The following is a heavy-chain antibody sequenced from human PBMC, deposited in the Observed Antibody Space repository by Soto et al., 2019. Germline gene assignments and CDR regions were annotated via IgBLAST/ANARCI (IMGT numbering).Heavy chain of an antibody. Sequence: QVQLVQSGAEVKKPGSSVKVSCKASGGTFSSYAISWVRQAPGQGLEWMGGIIPIFGTANYAQKFQGRVTITADESTSTAYLELSSLRSEDTDVYYCARVREYYYDSSGSQPNQYYFDYWGQGTLVTVSS. CDR3: ARVREYYYDSSGSQPNQYYFDY. J-gene: IGHJ4*02. V-gene: IGHV1-69*01. CDR1: GGTFSSYA. D-gene: IGHD3-22*01. CDR2: IIPIFGTA.